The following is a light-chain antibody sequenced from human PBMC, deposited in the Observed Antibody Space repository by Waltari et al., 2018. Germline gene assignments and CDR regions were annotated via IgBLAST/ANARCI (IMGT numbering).Light chain of an antibody. V-gene: IGKV1-9*01. CDR1: QGISSF. CDR3: QQLNSFPRT. CDR2: SAS. Sequence: DIQLTQSPSFLSASVGDRVTITSRASQGISSFLAWYQQKPGTATKLLIYSASTLQSGVPARFSGSGSGTEFTLTISRLQPEDFATYYCQQLNSFPRTFGQGTKV. J-gene: IGKJ1*01.